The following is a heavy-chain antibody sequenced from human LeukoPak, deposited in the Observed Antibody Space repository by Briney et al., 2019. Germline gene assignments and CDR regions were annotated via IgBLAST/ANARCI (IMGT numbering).Heavy chain of an antibody. CDR2: IYWDDDK. V-gene: IGHV2-5*02. Sequence: SGPTLVNPTQTLTLTCTFSGFSLSTSGVSVGWIRQPPGKALEWLALIYWDDDKRYSPPLKSRLTITKDTSKNQVVLTMTNMDPVDTATYYCAHRQLRLTPDEYYYGSGSFKPEAFDIWGQGTMVTVSS. CDR1: GFSLSTSGVS. D-gene: IGHD3-10*01. J-gene: IGHJ3*02. CDR3: AHRQLRLTPDEYYYGSGSFKPEAFDI.